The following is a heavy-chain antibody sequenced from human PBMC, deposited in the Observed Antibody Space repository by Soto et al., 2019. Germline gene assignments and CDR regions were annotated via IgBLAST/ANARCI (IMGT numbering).Heavy chain of an antibody. CDR1: GFTFSNAW. J-gene: IGHJ3*02. CDR2: IKSKTDGGTT. D-gene: IGHD4-17*01. Sequence: GGSLRLSCAASGFTFSNAWMSWVRQAPGKGLEWVGRIKSKTDGGTTDYAAPVKGRFTISRDDSKNTLYLQMYSLKTEDTAVYYCTTPTVVTPETDAFDIWGQGTMVTVSS. CDR3: TTPTVVTPETDAFDI. V-gene: IGHV3-15*01.